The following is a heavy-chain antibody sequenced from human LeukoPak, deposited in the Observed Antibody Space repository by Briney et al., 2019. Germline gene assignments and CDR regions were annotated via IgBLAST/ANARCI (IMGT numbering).Heavy chain of an antibody. J-gene: IGHJ3*02. D-gene: IGHD3-22*01. CDR2: IRSKANSYAT. V-gene: IGHV3-73*01. Sequence: GGSLRLSCAASGFPFSGSAMHWVRQASGKGLEWVGRIRSKANSYATAYAASVKGRFTISRDESKNTAYLQMNSLKTEDTAVYYCTRPGDDSSGYYNDAFDIWGQGTMVTVSS. CDR3: TRPGDDSSGYYNDAFDI. CDR1: GFPFSGSA.